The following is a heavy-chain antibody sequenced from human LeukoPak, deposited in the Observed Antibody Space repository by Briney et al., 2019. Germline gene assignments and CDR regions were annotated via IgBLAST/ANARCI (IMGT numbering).Heavy chain of an antibody. CDR1: GYTFNNHY. CDR2: INPSGGST. Sequence: GASVKVSCKASGYTFNNHYMYWVRQAPGQGLEWMGVINPSGGSTSYAQKFQGRVTMTRDTSTRTVYMEVNSLRSEDTAVYYCARDGRVLGAPYYFYGMDVWGQGTTVTVSS. V-gene: IGHV1-46*02. J-gene: IGHJ6*02. D-gene: IGHD3-16*01. CDR3: ARDGRVLGAPYYFYGMDV.